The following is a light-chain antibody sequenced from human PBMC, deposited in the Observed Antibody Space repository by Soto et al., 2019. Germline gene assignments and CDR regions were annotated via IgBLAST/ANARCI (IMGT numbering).Light chain of an antibody. CDR3: SSYTSSSTGV. V-gene: IGLV2-14*01. Sequence: QSALTQPASVSGSPGQSITISCTGTSSDVGGYNYVSWYQQHPGQAPKLMIYDVINRPSRVSNRFSGSKSGNTASLTISGLQAEYEADYYCSSYTSSSTGVFGGGTKLTVL. CDR1: SSDVGGYNY. J-gene: IGLJ2*01. CDR2: DVI.